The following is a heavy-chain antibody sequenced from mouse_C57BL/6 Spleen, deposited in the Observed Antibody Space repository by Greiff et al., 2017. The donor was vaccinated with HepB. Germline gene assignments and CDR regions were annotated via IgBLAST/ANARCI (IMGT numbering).Heavy chain of an antibody. CDR1: GYAFSSSW. CDR2: IYPGDGDT. Sequence: VQLQQSGPELVKPGASVKISCKASGYAFSSSWMNWVKQRPGKGLEWIGRIYPGDGDTNYNGKFKGKATLTADKSSSTAYMQLSSLTSEDSAVYFCAREDYSNLDYYAMDYWGQGTSVTVSS. D-gene: IGHD2-5*01. J-gene: IGHJ4*01. CDR3: AREDYSNLDYYAMDY. V-gene: IGHV1-82*01.